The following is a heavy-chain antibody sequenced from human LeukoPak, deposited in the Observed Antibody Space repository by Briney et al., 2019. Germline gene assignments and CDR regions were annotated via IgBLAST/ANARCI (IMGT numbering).Heavy chain of an antibody. V-gene: IGHV3-48*03. CDR3: ARDLRDSSGYYLYYYYGMDV. D-gene: IGHD3-22*01. CDR1: GFTFSSYE. Sequence: GGSLRLSCAASGFTFSSYEMNWVRQAPGKGLEWVSYISSSGSTIYYADSVKGRFTISRDNAKNSLYLQMNSLRAEDTAVYYCARDLRDSSGYYLYYYYGMDVWGQGTTVTVSS. CDR2: ISSSGSTI. J-gene: IGHJ6*02.